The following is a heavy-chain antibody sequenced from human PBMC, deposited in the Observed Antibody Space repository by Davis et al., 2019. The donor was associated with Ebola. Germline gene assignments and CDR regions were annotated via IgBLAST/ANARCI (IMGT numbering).Heavy chain of an antibody. V-gene: IGHV4-39*07. CDR2: INHSGST. J-gene: IGHJ4*02. CDR3: ARGHPSLY. CDR1: GGSISSSSYY. Sequence: MPSETLSLTCTVSGGSISSSSYYWGWIRQPPGKGLEWIGEINHSGSTNYNPSLKSRVTISVDTSKNQFSLKLSSVTAADTAVYYCARGHPSLYWGQGTLVTVSS.